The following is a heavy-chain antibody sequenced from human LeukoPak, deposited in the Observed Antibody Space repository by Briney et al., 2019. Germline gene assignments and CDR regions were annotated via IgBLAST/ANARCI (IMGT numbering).Heavy chain of an antibody. V-gene: IGHV4-39*07. D-gene: IGHD1-26*01. CDR2: IYYSGST. Sequence: SETLSLTCTVSGGSISSSSYYWGWIRQPPGKGLEWIGSIYYSGSTYYNPSLKSRVTISVDTSKNQFSLKLSSVTAADTAVYYCARDSSGSYFPDFDYWGQGTLVTVSS. CDR3: ARDSSGSYFPDFDY. CDR1: GGSISSSSYY. J-gene: IGHJ4*02.